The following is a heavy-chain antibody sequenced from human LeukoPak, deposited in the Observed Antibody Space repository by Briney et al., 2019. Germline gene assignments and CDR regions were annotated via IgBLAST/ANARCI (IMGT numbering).Heavy chain of an antibody. J-gene: IGHJ4*02. Sequence: GESLKISCQASGYIFTHYWIAWVRQMSGKGLEWMGIIYPGDSDTRYSPSFQGQVTISADKSISTAYLQWSSLKASDTAMYYCARAYLGSSTSYYDYWGQGTLVTVSS. CDR2: IYPGDSDT. D-gene: IGHD2-2*01. CDR1: GYIFTHYW. CDR3: ARAYLGSSTSYYDY. V-gene: IGHV5-51*01.